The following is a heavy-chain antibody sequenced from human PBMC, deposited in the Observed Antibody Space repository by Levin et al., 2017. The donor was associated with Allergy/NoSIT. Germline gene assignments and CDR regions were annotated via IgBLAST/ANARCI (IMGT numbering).Heavy chain of an antibody. V-gene: IGHV3-15*01. Sequence: GGSLRLSCAASGFTFSNAWMSWVRQAPGKGLEWVGRIKSKTDGGTTDYAAPVKGRFTISRDDSKNTLYLQMNSLKTEDTAVYYCTTETVDSSPFDYWGQGTLVTVSS. CDR2: IKSKTDGGTT. D-gene: IGHD3-22*01. CDR3: TTETVDSSPFDY. CDR1: GFTFSNAW. J-gene: IGHJ4*02.